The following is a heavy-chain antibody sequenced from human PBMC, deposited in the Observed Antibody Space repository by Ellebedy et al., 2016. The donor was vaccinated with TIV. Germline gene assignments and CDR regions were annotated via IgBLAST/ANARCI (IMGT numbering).Heavy chain of an antibody. D-gene: IGHD2-2*01. CDR1: GGSISRDC. Sequence: SETLSLXXTVSGGSISRDCWSWIRQSPGKGLEWIGYIYYSGSTNYNPSLKSRVTVAVDTSKNQFSLRLSSVTAADTAVYYYARFRSGIVVAPAHYGMDVWGQGTTVTVSS. CDR3: ARFRSGIVVAPAHYGMDV. V-gene: IGHV4-59*08. J-gene: IGHJ6*02. CDR2: IYYSGST.